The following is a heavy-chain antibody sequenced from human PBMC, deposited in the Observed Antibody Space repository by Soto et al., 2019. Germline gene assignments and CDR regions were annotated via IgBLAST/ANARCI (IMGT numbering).Heavy chain of an antibody. Sequence: EVQLVESGGGLVQPGRSLRLTCAVSGFSLDDYAMHWVRQAPGQGLEWVAGISWNSGSIGYADSVNGRFIISRDNGKKSLFLQMNSLRSEDTALYYCVKDIGRTTLMGGWFDPWGQGTQVTVSS. V-gene: IGHV3-9*01. CDR1: GFSLDDYA. D-gene: IGHD3-16*01. J-gene: IGHJ5*02. CDR2: ISWNSGSI. CDR3: VKDIGRTTLMGGWFDP.